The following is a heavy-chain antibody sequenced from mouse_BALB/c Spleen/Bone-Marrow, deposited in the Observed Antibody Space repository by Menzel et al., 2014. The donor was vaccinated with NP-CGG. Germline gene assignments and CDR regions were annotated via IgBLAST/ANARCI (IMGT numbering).Heavy chain of an antibody. CDR1: GYTFTSYV. CDR3: ARPRQLGLPYDFDY. J-gene: IGHJ2*01. V-gene: IGHV1-14*01. CDR2: INPYNDGT. D-gene: IGHD3-2*01. Sequence: LAESGPELVKPGASVKMSCKASGYTFTSYVMHWVKQKPGQGLEWIGYINPYNDGTKYNEKFKGKATLTSDKSSSTAYMELSSLTFEDSAVYYCARPRQLGLPYDFDYRAQGTTLTVSS.